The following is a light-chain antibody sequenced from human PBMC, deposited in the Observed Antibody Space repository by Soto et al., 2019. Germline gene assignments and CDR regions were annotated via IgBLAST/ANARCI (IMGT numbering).Light chain of an antibody. V-gene: IGLV2-14*01. J-gene: IGLJ3*02. CDR3: SSYTSSSTWV. Sequence: QSVLTQPASVSGSPGQSITISCTGTSSDVGGYNYVSWYQQHPGKAPKLMIYDVSNRPSGVSNRCSSSKSGNTASLTISGLQAEDEADYYCSSYTSSSTWVFGGGTKLTVL. CDR2: DVS. CDR1: SSDVGGYNY.